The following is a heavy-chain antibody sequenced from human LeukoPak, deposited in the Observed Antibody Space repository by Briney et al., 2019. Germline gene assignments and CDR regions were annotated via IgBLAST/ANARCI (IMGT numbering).Heavy chain of an antibody. Sequence: GRTLRLSRAASVFTFSSYSMNWVRQAPGKGLEWVLSISSSSSYIYYADSVKGRFPISRDNAKNSLYLQMNSLRAEDTAVYYCAVTYYDFWSAQGYGMDVWGQGTTVTVSS. CDR1: VFTFSSYS. CDR3: AVTYYDFWSAQGYGMDV. V-gene: IGHV3-21*01. J-gene: IGHJ6*02. CDR2: ISSSSSYI. D-gene: IGHD3-3*01.